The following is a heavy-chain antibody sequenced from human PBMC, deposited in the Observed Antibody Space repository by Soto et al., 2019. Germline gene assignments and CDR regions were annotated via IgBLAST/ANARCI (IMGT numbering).Heavy chain of an antibody. Sequence: EVQLLESGGGLVQPGGSLRLSCAASGFTFSSYAMSWVRQAPGKGLEWVSAISGSGGSTYYADSVKGRFTISRDNSKNTLYRQRNSLRAEDTAVYYCAKGLLLWFGGGTGMDVWGQGTTVTVSS. CDR2: ISGSGGST. J-gene: IGHJ6*02. V-gene: IGHV3-23*01. D-gene: IGHD3-10*01. CDR1: GFTFSSYA. CDR3: AKGLLLWFGGGTGMDV.